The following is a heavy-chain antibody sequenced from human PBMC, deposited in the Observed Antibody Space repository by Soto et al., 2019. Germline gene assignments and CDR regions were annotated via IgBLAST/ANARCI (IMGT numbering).Heavy chain of an antibody. J-gene: IGHJ6*02. CDR1: GFTFSSYA. Sequence: GGSLRLSCAASGFTFSSYAMSWVRQAPGKGLEWVSAISGSGGSTYYADSVKGRFTISRDNSKNTLYLQMNSLRAEDTAVYYCARPIRLDYYYGMDVWGQGTTVTVSS. V-gene: IGHV3-23*01. CDR3: ARPIRLDYYYGMDV. D-gene: IGHD2-21*01. CDR2: ISGSGGST.